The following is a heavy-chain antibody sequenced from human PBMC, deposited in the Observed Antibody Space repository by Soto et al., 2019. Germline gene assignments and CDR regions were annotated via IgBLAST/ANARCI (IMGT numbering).Heavy chain of an antibody. J-gene: IGHJ6*02. Sequence: QIQLMQSGAEVKKPGASVKVSCKASGYTFTSYGIHWVRQAPGQRLEWTGWINAGNGNTKYSEKFQGRVTITRDTSASTAYLELSSLRSEDTAVYYCARDPNDSSAYYHHYYYGMDVSGQGTTVTVSS. CDR2: INAGNGNT. D-gene: IGHD3-22*01. V-gene: IGHV1-3*01. CDR3: ARDPNDSSAYYHHYYYGMDV. CDR1: GYTFTSYG.